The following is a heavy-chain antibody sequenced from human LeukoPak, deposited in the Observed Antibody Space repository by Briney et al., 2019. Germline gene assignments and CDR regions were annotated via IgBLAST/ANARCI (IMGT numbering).Heavy chain of an antibody. Sequence: GGSLRLSCAASGFTFNSYAMIWVRHAPGKGLEGVSAISGSGGSTYYADSVKGRFTISRDNSKNTQYLQMNSLRAEDTAVYYCAKYRHWNGGYDYWSQGTLVTVSS. CDR2: ISGSGGST. V-gene: IGHV3-23*01. D-gene: IGHD1-1*01. J-gene: IGHJ4*02. CDR3: AKYRHWNGGYDY. CDR1: GFTFNSYA.